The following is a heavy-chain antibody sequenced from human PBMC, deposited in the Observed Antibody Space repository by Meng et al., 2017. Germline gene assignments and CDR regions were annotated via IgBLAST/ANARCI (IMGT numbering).Heavy chain of an antibody. CDR2: IKQDGSEK. Sequence: GESLKISCAASGFTFRSYWMSWVRQAPGKGLEWVANIKQDGSEKYYVDSVKGRFTISRDNAKNSLYLQMNSLRAEDTAVYYCARVGKELVWSNYRYYYGMDVWGQGTTVTVSS. CDR3: ARVGKELVWSNYRYYYGMDV. J-gene: IGHJ6*02. CDR1: GFTFRSYW. V-gene: IGHV3-7*01. D-gene: IGHD4-11*01.